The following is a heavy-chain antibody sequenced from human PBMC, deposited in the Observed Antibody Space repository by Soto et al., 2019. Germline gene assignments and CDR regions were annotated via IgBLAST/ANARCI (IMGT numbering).Heavy chain of an antibody. Sequence: SETLSLTCAVSGCSVRTGSFYWSWIRQSPGMGLLWLGYRLDRGINYNLSLNGRVTISLDTYKNQFSLKLTCTTPADTAVYYCARDRYHRSVYYDIWGPGTLVTVSS. CDR1: GCSVRTGSFY. V-gene: IGHV4-61*01. D-gene: IGHD3-22*01. CDR3: ARDRYHRSVYYDI. CDR2: RLDRGI. J-gene: IGHJ4*02.